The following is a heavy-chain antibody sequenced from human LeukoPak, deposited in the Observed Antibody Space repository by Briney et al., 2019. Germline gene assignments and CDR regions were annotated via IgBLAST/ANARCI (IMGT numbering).Heavy chain of an antibody. D-gene: IGHD6-13*01. CDR2: IKHDGSEK. Sequence: GGSLRLSCAASGFTFSTYWMSWVRQAPGKGLEWVANIKHDGSEKYYVDSVKGRFTISRDNAKNSLYLQMNSLRAEDMALYYCAKDSSSWDNYLDSWGQGTLVTVSS. V-gene: IGHV3-7*03. CDR1: GFTFSTYW. CDR3: AKDSSSWDNYLDS. J-gene: IGHJ4*02.